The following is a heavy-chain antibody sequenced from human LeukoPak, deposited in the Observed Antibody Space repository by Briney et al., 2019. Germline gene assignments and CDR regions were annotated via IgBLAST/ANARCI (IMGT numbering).Heavy chain of an antibody. CDR3: ARVVAGTKDFQY. D-gene: IGHD6-19*01. CDR1: GGPISSPNHF. J-gene: IGHJ1*01. CDR2: VYYGGST. Sequence: PSETLSPTCTVSGGPISSPNHFWGWVRQPPGKGLEWIGSVYYGGSTYSNPSLKSRVTMSADTSKNQFSLTLSSVTATDTAVYYCARVVAGTKDFQYWGQGTLVTVSS. V-gene: IGHV4-39*01.